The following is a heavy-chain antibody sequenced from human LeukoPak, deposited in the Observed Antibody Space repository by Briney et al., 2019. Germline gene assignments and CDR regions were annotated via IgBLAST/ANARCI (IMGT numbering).Heavy chain of an antibody. Sequence: ASVKVSCKASGYTFTGYYMHWVRQAPGQGLEWMGWINPNSGGTNYAQKFQGRVTMTRDTSISTAYMELSRLRYDDTAVYYCARGVLAYCGGDCYSRLSALLHEDDYWGQGTLVTVSS. V-gene: IGHV1-2*02. CDR2: INPNSGGT. J-gene: IGHJ4*02. CDR1: GYTFTGYY. D-gene: IGHD2-21*01. CDR3: ARGVLAYCGGDCYSRLSALLHEDDY.